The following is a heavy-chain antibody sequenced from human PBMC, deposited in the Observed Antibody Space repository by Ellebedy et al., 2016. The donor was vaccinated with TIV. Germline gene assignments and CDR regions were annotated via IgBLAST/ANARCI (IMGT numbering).Heavy chain of an antibody. D-gene: IGHD3-10*01. J-gene: IGHJ6*02. V-gene: IGHV3-74*01. CDR1: GFTFSSYW. CDR3: ARELGSVYYGSGSYYKGPYYYGRDV. CDR2: INSDGSST. Sequence: PGGSLRLSCAASGFTFSSYWMHWVRHAPGKGLVWVSRINSDGSSTSSADSVKGRFTISRDNAKNTLYLQMNSLRAEDTAVYYCARELGSVYYGSGSYYKGPYYYGRDVWGQGTTVTVSS.